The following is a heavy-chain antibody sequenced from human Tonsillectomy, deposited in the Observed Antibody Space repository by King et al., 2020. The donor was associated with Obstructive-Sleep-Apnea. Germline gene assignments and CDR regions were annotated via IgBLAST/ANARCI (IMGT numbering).Heavy chain of an antibody. CDR2: IQFDGSNK. CDR1: GFPFSSYG. CDR3: TNLAVAGRTFDY. J-gene: IGHJ4*02. Sequence: HVQLVESGGGVVQPGRSLRLSCAASGFPFSSYGMHWVRQAPGKGLEWVTFIQFDGSNKYYADSVKGRFTISRDNSKNTLYLQMNSLRAEDTAVYYCTNLAVAGRTFDYWGQGTLVTVSS. D-gene: IGHD6-19*01. V-gene: IGHV3-30*02.